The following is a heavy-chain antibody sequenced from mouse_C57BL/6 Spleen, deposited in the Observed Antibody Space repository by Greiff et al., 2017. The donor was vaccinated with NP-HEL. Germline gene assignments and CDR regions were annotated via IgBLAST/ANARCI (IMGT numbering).Heavy chain of an antibody. CDR2: IHPNSGST. CDR3: ARQGVYRYYAMDY. Sequence: QVQLQQPGAELVKPGASVKLSCKASGYTFTSYWMHWVKQRPGQGLEWIGMIHPNSGSTNYNEKFKSKATLTVDKSSSTAYMQLSSLTSEDSAVYYCARQGVYRYYAMDYWGQGTSVTVSS. CDR1: GYTFTSYW. J-gene: IGHJ4*01. V-gene: IGHV1-64*01. D-gene: IGHD2-14*01.